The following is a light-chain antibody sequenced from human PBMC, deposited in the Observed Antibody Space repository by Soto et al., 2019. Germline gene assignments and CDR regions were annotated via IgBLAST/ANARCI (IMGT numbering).Light chain of an antibody. CDR2: DTS. V-gene: IGKV3-20*01. J-gene: IGKJ5*01. Sequence: EIVLTQSPCTLSLSPGERATLSCRASQSVSSSYLAWYQQKPGQAPRLLIYDTSSRASGIPDRFSGSGSGTDFTLTISRLEPEDFAVFYCQQYGTSEIIFGQGTRLENK. CDR1: QSVSSSY. CDR3: QQYGTSEII.